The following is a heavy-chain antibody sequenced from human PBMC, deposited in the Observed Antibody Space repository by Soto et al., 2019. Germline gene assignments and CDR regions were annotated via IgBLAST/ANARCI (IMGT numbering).Heavy chain of an antibody. Sequence: QVQLVESGGGLVKPGGSLRLSCAASGFTFSDYYMSWIRQAPGKGLEWVSYISSSSSYTNYADAVKGRFTISRDNAKNSLYLQMNSLRAEDTAVYYCARVTGITSPDYWGQGTLVTVSS. J-gene: IGHJ4*02. CDR2: ISSSSSYT. CDR3: ARVTGITSPDY. V-gene: IGHV3-11*05. CDR1: GFTFSDYY. D-gene: IGHD1-20*01.